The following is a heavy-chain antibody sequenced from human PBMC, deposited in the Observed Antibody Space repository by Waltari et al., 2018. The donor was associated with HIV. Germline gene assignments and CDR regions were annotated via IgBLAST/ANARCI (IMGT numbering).Heavy chain of an antibody. J-gene: IGHJ6*02. D-gene: IGHD3-3*01. CDR2: IYYSGST. CDR3: ARSPPLRFLEWFRMDYYYYGMDV. CDR1: GGSISSYY. V-gene: IGHV4-59*01. Sequence: QVQLQESGPGLVKPSETLSLTCTVSGGSISSYYWSWIRQPPGKGLEWIGYIYYSGSTNYNPSLKSRVTISVDTSKNQFSLKLSSVTAADTAVYYCARSPPLRFLEWFRMDYYYYGMDVWGQGTTVTVSS.